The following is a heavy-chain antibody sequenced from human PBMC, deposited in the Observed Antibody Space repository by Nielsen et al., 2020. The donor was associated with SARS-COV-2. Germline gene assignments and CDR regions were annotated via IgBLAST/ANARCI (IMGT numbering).Heavy chain of an antibody. CDR2: IWYDGSNK. J-gene: IGHJ6*02. Sequence: GESLKISCAASGFTFSSYGMHWVRQAPGKGLEWVAVIWYDGSNKYYADSVKGRFTISRDNSKNTLYLQMNSLRAEDTAVYYCARGTYSSGLDYYYYYGMDVWGQRTTVTVSS. V-gene: IGHV3-33*01. D-gene: IGHD6-19*01. CDR1: GFTFSSYG. CDR3: ARGTYSSGLDYYYYYGMDV.